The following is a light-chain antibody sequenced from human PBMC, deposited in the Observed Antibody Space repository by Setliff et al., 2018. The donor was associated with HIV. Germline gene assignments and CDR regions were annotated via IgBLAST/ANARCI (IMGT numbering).Light chain of an antibody. CDR3: SSYAVTNTLP. J-gene: IGLJ1*01. CDR1: SSDVGGYSH. V-gene: IGLV2-14*01. CDR2: EVS. Sequence: QSVLTQPASVSGSPGQSITISCTGTSSDVGGYSHVSWYQQHPGKAPKLIIYEVSNRPSGVSNRFSGSKSGNTASLTISGLQAEDEADYYCSSYAVTNTLPFGTGTKVTV.